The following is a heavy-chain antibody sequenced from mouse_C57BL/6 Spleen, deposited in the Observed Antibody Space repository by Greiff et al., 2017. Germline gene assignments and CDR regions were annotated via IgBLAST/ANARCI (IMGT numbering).Heavy chain of an antibody. CDR1: GFTFSGYT. J-gene: IGHJ1*03. Sequence: VQLKESGGGLVKPGGSLKLSCAASGFTFSGYTMSWVRQTPEQRLEWVATISGGGGNTYYPASVKGRVTISTDNAKNTLYLQVSSLWSEDTALYYCARHADYYGSSYDWYFGGWGTGTTVTVSS. CDR2: ISGGGGNT. D-gene: IGHD1-1*01. V-gene: IGHV5-9*01. CDR3: ARHADYYGSSYDWYFGG.